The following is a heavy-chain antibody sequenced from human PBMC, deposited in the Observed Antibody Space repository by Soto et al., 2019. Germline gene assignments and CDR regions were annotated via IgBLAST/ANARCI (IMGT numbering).Heavy chain of an antibody. V-gene: IGHV4-31*03. D-gene: IGHD2-15*01. CDR1: GGSISSDGYY. Sequence: SETLSVTCTVVGGSISSDGYYWSRIRQHPGKGLEWIGYIYYSGSTYYNPSLKSRVTISVDTSKNQFSLKLSSVTAADTAVYYCARVLTPGKVVAARVWFEPWGQGTLVTVSP. J-gene: IGHJ5*02. CDR2: IYYSGST. CDR3: ARVLTPGKVVAARVWFEP.